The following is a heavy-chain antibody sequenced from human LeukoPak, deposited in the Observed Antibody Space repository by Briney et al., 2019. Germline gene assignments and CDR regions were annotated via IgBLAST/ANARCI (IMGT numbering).Heavy chain of an antibody. V-gene: IGHV4-59*01. D-gene: IGHD6-13*01. Sequence: SETLSLTCTVSGGSISRYYWGWIRQPPGKGLGWVGYIYYIGSTNYTPSLKSRVTISVDTSKSQFSLKLSSVTAADTAVYYCAGAAAGEFDYWGQGTLVTVSS. J-gene: IGHJ4*02. CDR2: IYYIGST. CDR1: GGSISRYY. CDR3: AGAAAGEFDY.